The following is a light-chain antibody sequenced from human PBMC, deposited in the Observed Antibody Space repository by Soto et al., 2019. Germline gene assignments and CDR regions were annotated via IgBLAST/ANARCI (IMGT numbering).Light chain of an antibody. CDR1: QTVRNNY. V-gene: IGKV3-11*01. CDR3: QQRSNWPRT. J-gene: IGKJ1*01. Sequence: EIVLTQSPGTLSLSPGERATLSCRASQTVRNNYLAWYQQKPGQAPRLLIYDASNRATGISARFSGSGSGTDFTLTISSLEPEDFAVYYCQQRSNWPRTFGQGTKVDIK. CDR2: DAS.